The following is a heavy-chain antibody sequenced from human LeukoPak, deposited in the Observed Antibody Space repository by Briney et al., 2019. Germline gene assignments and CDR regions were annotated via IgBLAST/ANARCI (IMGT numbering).Heavy chain of an antibody. J-gene: IGHJ4*02. D-gene: IGHD3-16*01. CDR1: GFTFITYG. CDR3: AKDRGSGCYFDY. CDR2: FGGNNAGI. V-gene: IGHV3-23*01. Sequence: GGSLRLSCVGSGFTFITYGMSWVRQAPGQGLEWVSSFGGNNAGIYYADSVKGRFTISRDNSKNTLYLQMDSLRAEDTAVYYCAKDRGSGCYFDYWGQGTLVTVSS.